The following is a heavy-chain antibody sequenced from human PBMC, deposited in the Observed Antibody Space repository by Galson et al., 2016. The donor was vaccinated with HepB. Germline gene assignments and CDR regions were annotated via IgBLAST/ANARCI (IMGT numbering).Heavy chain of an antibody. CDR3: GRDQAENQIIDY. J-gene: IGHJ4*02. Sequence: SLRLSCAASGFTFDSYGMHWVRQSPGKGLEWVAIVWYDGSKTYYADSVKGRFIISRDSSKNAVYLQLNSLRVEDTAVYYCGRDQAENQIIDYWGQGTLVTVSS. V-gene: IGHV3-33*01. CDR2: VWYDGSKT. D-gene: IGHD1-14*01. CDR1: GFTFDSYG.